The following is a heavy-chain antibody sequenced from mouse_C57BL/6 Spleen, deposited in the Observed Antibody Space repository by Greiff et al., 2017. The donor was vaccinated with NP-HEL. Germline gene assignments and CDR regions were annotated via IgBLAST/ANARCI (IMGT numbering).Heavy chain of an antibody. V-gene: IGHV1-80*01. CDR3: ARRPAYYSNSAWFAY. Sequence: QVQLQQSGAELVKPGASVKTSCKASGYAFSSYWMNWVKQRPGKGLEWIGQIYPGDGDTNYNGKFKGKATLTADKSSSTAYMQLSSLTSEDSAVYFCARRPAYYSNSAWFAYWGQGTLVTVSA. CDR1: GYAFSSYW. D-gene: IGHD2-5*01. CDR2: IYPGDGDT. J-gene: IGHJ3*01.